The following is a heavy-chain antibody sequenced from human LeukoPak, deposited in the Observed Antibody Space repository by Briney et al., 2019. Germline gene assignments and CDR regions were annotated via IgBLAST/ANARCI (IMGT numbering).Heavy chain of an antibody. CDR2: TSGSGGST. CDR1: GFTLRSYA. CDR3: AKGRLSGVVVAGYFMDV. J-gene: IGHJ6*02. D-gene: IGHD6-19*01. Sequence: GGSLRLSCAASGFTLRSYAMRWVRQAPGKGLEWVSATSGSGGSTYYADSVKGRFTISRDNSKSTLYLQTNSLRAEDTAVYYCAKGRLSGVVVAGYFMDVWGQGTTITVSS. V-gene: IGHV3-23*01.